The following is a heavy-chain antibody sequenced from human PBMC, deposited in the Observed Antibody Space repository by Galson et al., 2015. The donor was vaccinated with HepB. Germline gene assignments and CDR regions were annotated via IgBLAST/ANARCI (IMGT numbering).Heavy chain of an antibody. J-gene: IGHJ3*02. CDR1: GFTFSGSA. CDR2: IRSKANSYAT. Sequence: SLRLSCAASGFTFSGSAMHWVRQASGKGLEWVGRIRSKANSYATAYAASVKGRFTISRDDSKNMAYLQMNSLKTEDTAVYYCTTRFAFDIWGQGTMVTVSS. CDR3: TTRFAFDI. V-gene: IGHV3-73*01.